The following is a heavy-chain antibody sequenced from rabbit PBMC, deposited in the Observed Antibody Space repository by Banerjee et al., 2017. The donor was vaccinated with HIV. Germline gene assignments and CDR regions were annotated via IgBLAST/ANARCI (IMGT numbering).Heavy chain of an antibody. J-gene: IGHJ4*01. D-gene: IGHD4-1*01. V-gene: IGHV1S40*01. CDR3: AGGSGWGIFNL. Sequence: QSLEESGGDLVKPGASLTLTCTASGFSFSSGYYMCWVRQAPGKGLEWITCICAGSGGLTYYASWAKGRFTISKTSSTTVTLQMTSLTAADTATYFCAGGSGWGIFNLWGPGTLVPS. CDR2: ICAGSGGLT. CDR1: GFSFSSGYY.